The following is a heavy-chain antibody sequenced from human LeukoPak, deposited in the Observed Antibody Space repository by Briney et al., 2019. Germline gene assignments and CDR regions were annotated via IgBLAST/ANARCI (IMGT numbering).Heavy chain of an antibody. CDR3: ARQLELSPFFDY. CDR1: GYTFTDHY. J-gene: IGHJ4*02. V-gene: IGHV1-2*06. D-gene: IGHD1-26*01. Sequence: ASVKVSCKASGYTFTDHYIHWVRQPPGQGLEWMGRINPNSGGTNYAQKFQGRVTMTRDTSVSTAYMELSRLRSDETAVYYCARQLELSPFFDYWGQGTLVTVSS. CDR2: INPNSGGT.